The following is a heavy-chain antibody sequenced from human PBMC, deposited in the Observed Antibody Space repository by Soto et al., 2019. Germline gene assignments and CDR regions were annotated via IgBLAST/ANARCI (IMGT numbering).Heavy chain of an antibody. CDR2: IYYSGST. D-gene: IGHD3-10*01. V-gene: IGHV4-59*08. CDR1: GGSISSYY. J-gene: IGHJ5*02. Sequence: QVQLQESGPGLVKPSETLSLTCTVSGGSISSYYWSWIRQPPGKGLEWIGYIYYSGSTNYNPSLKSRVTISVDTSKNQFSLKLSSVTAADTAVYYCARHLRVRGVNPSFDHWGQGTLVTVSS. CDR3: ARHLRVRGVNPSFDH.